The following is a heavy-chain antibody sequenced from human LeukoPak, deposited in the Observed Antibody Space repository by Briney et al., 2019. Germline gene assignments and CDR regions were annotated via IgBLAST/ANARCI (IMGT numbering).Heavy chain of an antibody. CDR2: IRAYNGNT. Sequence: ASVKVSCKASGYTFTSYGISWVREAPGQGLEGMGWIRAYNGNTNYAQKLQGRVTMTTDTSTSTAYMELRSLRSDDTAAYSCARDWVAGTWIDYWGQGTLVTVSS. CDR1: GYTFTSYG. J-gene: IGHJ4*02. D-gene: IGHD6-19*01. CDR3: ARDWVAGTWIDY. V-gene: IGHV1-18*01.